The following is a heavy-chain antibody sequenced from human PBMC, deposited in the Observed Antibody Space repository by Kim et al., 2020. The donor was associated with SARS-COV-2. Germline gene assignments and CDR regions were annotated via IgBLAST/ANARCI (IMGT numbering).Heavy chain of an antibody. J-gene: IGHJ4*02. V-gene: IGHV1-69*04. CDR2: IIPILGIA. CDR1: GGTFSSYT. Sequence: SVKVSCKASGGTFSSYTISWVRQAPGQGLEWMGRIIPILGIANYAQKFQGRVTITADKSTSTAYMELSSLRSEDTAVYYCARDLTMVRGTTRPWNFDYWGQGTLVTVSS. D-gene: IGHD3-10*01. CDR3: ARDLTMVRGTTRPWNFDY.